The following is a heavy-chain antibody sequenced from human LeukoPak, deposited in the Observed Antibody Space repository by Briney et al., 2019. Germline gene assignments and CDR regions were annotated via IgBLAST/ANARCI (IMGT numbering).Heavy chain of an antibody. CDR2: IYYSGST. D-gene: IGHD3-22*01. V-gene: IGHV4-59*12. Sequence: SETLSLTCTVSGGSISSYYWSWIRQPPGKGLEWIGYIYYSGSTNYNPSLKSRVTISVDTSKNQFSLKLSSVTAADTAVYYCARGLTDGYYDSSGYYPPRYYFDYWGQGTLVTVSS. J-gene: IGHJ4*02. CDR1: GGSISSYY. CDR3: ARGLTDGYYDSSGYYPPRYYFDY.